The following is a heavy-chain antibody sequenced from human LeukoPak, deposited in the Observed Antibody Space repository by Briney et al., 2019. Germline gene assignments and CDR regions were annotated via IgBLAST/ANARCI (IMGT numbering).Heavy chain of an antibody. CDR3: ARDLGGGWPGY. J-gene: IGHJ4*02. CDR1: GFTFSSYA. V-gene: IGHV3-21*01. D-gene: IGHD6-19*01. CDR2: ISSSSSYI. Sequence: GGSLRLSCAASGFTFSSYAMSWVRQAPGKGLEWVSSISSSSSYICYADSVKGRFTISRDNAKNSLYLQMNSLRAEDTAVYYCARDLGGGWPGYWGQGTLVTVSS.